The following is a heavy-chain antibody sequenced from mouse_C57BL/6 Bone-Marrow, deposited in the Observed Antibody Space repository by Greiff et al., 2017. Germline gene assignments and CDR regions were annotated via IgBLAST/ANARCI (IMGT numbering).Heavy chain of an antibody. CDR3: ARILRDY. CDR1: GYTFTSYW. V-gene: IGHV1-55*01. Sequence: QVQLQQPGAELVKPGASVKMSKASGYTFTSYWITWVKQRPGQGLEWIGDIYPGSGSTNYNEKFKSKATLTVDTSSSTAYMQLSSLTSEDSAVYYCARILRDYWGQGTTLTVSS. J-gene: IGHJ2*01. CDR2: IYPGSGST.